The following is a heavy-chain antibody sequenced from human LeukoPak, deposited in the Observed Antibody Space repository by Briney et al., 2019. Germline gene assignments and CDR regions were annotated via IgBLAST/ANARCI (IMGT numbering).Heavy chain of an antibody. Sequence: SETLSLTCAVYGGSFSGYCWSWIRQPPGKGLEWIGEINHSGSTNYNPSLKSRVTISVDTSKNQFSLRLSSVTAADTAVYYCARGTHYYGSGSYLRPWGQGTLVTVSS. V-gene: IGHV4-34*01. CDR3: ARGTHYYGSGSYLRP. D-gene: IGHD3-10*01. CDR1: GGSFSGYC. J-gene: IGHJ5*02. CDR2: INHSGST.